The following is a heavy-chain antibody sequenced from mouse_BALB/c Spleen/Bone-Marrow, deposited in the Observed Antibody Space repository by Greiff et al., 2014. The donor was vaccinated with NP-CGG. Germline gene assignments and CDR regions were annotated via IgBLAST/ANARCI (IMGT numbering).Heavy chain of an antibody. J-gene: IGHJ2*01. V-gene: IGHV1-9*01. Sequence: LEESGAELMKPGASVKISCKATGYTFSSYWIEWVKQRPGHGLEWIGEILSGSGSTNYNEKFKGKATFTADTSSNTAYMQLSSLTSEDSAVYYCARGGVRGKDYFDYWGQGTTLTVSS. D-gene: IGHD2-14*01. CDR3: ARGGVRGKDYFDY. CDR1: GYTFSSYW. CDR2: ILSGSGST.